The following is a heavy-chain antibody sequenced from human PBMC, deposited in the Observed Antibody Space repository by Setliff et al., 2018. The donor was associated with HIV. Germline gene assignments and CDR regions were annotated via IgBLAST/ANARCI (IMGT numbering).Heavy chain of an antibody. J-gene: IGHJ4*02. Sequence: ASVKVSCKASGGTFSSYTINWVRQAPGQGLEWMGWINLNTGATKYAQKLQVRVTLTRDTSMTTAYMELRSLRSDDTAVYYCARSPRYSSGWYDSYFDQWGQGTLVTV. D-gene: IGHD6-19*01. CDR3: ARSPRYSSGWYDSYFDQ. CDR1: GGTFSSYT. CDR2: INLNTGAT. V-gene: IGHV1-2*02.